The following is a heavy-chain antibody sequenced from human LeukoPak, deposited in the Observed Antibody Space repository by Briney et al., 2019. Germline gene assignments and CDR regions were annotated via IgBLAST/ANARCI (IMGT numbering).Heavy chain of an antibody. D-gene: IGHD2-21*02. CDR2: INHSGST. V-gene: IGHV4-34*01. CDR3: ARVRGDLSIDF. CDR1: IESFSGYY. Sequence: PSETLSLTCAVYIESFSGYYWTWIRQPPGKGLEWIGEINHSGSTNYNPSLKRRVTISADTSKNQFSLTLSSVTAADTAMYYCARVRGDLSIDFWGQGNLVTVS. J-gene: IGHJ4*02.